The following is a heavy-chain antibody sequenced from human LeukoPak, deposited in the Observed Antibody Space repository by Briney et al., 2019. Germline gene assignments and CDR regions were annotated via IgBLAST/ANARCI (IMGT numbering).Heavy chain of an antibody. J-gene: IGHJ4*02. CDR3: AREENGGRLWFGELLLFSDY. D-gene: IGHD3-10*01. Sequence: PSETLSLTCTVSGGSISSGSYYWSWIRQPAGKGLEWIGRIYTSGSTNYNPSLKSRVTISVDTSKNQFSLKLSSVTAADTAVYYCAREENGGRLWFGELLLFSDYWGQGTLVTVSS. CDR2: IYTSGST. V-gene: IGHV4-61*02. CDR1: GGSISSGSYY.